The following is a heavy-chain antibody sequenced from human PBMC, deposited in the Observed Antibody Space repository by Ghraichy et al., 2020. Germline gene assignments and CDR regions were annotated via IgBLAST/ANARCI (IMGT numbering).Heavy chain of an antibody. CDR2: TIDTGANT. Sequence: GGSLRLSCAASGFTFSSFAMSWVRQAPGKGLEWVSATIDTGANTFYADSVKGRFTISRDNSKNTLYLQMNSLRGEDTAVYYCAKMAGHPHYMDVWGKGTAVTVSS. CDR3: AKMAGHPHYMDV. V-gene: IGHV3-23*01. J-gene: IGHJ6*03. D-gene: IGHD6-19*01. CDR1: GFTFSSFA.